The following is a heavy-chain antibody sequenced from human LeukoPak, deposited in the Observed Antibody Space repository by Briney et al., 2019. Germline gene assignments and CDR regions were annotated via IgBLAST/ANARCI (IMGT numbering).Heavy chain of an antibody. D-gene: IGHD6-19*01. J-gene: IGHJ5*02. CDR1: GGSISSSSYY. Sequence: SETLSLTCTVSGGSISSSSYYWGWIRQPPGKGLEWIGSIYYSGSTYYNPSLKSRVTISVDTSKNQFSLKLSSVTAADTAVYYCARRRAGRDWFDPWGQGTLVTVSS. CDR2: IYYSGST. CDR3: ARRRAGRDWFDP. V-gene: IGHV4-39*01.